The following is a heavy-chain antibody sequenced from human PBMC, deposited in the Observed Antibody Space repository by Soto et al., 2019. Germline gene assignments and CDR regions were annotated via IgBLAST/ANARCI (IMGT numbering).Heavy chain of an antibody. CDR3: ARVIPGAEAWFDP. Sequence: QVQLLQSAAEVKKPGASVKVSCKASGYTFTNFGVTWVRQAPGQGREWMGWISAYTDDPNYAQKFQGRVTMTIDTSTSTAYMDLRSLTSDDTAVYYCARVIPGAEAWFDPWGQGTLVTVSS. J-gene: IGHJ5*02. V-gene: IGHV1-18*01. D-gene: IGHD2-2*01. CDR1: GYTFTNFG. CDR2: ISAYTDDP.